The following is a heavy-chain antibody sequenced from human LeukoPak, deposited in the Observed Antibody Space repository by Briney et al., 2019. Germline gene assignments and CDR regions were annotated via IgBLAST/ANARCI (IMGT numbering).Heavy chain of an antibody. D-gene: IGHD2-15*01. Sequence: SETLSLTCTVSGDSISSSNYYWGWIRQPPGKGLEWIGSISYSGNTYYNPSLKSRVTISVDTSKNQFSLKLSSVTAADTAVYYCARRYCSGGSCYSGGNWFDPWGRGTLVTVSS. J-gene: IGHJ5*02. CDR1: GDSISSSNYY. CDR2: ISYSGNT. V-gene: IGHV4-39*07. CDR3: ARRYCSGGSCYSGGNWFDP.